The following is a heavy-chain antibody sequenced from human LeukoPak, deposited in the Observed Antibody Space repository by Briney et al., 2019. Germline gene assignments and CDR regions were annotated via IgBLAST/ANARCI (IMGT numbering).Heavy chain of an antibody. J-gene: IGHJ4*02. V-gene: IGHV3-30*02. CDR1: GFIFSDYG. Sequence: PGGSLRLSCAASGFIFSDYGIHWVRQAPGKGLEWVAFIRYDESNTYHGDSVKGRFTISRDNSKNTVYLQMNSLRAEDTAVYYCARGLTYGPYINFDYWGQGTLVTVSS. CDR3: ARGLTYGPYINFDY. D-gene: IGHD4-17*01. CDR2: IRYDESNT.